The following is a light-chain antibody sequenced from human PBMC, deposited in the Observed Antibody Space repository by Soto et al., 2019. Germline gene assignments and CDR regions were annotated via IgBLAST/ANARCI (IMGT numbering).Light chain of an antibody. CDR2: KDY. CDR1: ALPKQY. CDR3: QSADSSGSDVV. J-gene: IGLJ2*01. V-gene: IGLV3-25*02. Sequence: SYELTQPPSVSVSPGQTARITCSGDALPKQYAYWYQQKPGQAPELVIYKDYERPSGIPERFSGSSSGTTVTLIISGVQEEDEADYYCQSADSSGSDVVFGGGTKLTVL.